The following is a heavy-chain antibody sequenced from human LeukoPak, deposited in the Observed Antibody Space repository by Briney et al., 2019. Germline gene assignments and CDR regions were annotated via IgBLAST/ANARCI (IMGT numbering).Heavy chain of an antibody. D-gene: IGHD3-22*01. CDR3: ARASPSGYDY. CDR1: GFTFSTYA. V-gene: IGHV3-48*02. CDR2: ISHSSDAI. Sequence: GGSLRLSCAASGFTFSTYAMRWVRQAPGKGPEWVSYISHSSDAIYYPDSVKGRFTISRDNAKNSLYLQMNSLRDEDTAVYYCARASPSGYDYWGQGTLVTVSS. J-gene: IGHJ4*02.